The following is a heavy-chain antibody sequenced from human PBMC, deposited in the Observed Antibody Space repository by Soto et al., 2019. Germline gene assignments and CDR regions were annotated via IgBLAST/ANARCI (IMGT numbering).Heavy chain of an antibody. Sequence: SETLSLTCAASGYSISSGYYWGWLRQPPGKWMEWIGSIYHGGSTYYNPSLNSRVTLSIDMTNNHVSLILNAGTSADTAVYYCSRVGPWVPYYYDSSPYTFENCCDPWGQGTLVTVSS. V-gene: IGHV4-38-2*01. CDR1: GYSISSGYY. J-gene: IGHJ5*02. CDR2: IYHGGST. D-gene: IGHD3-22*01. CDR3: SRVGPWVPYYYDSSPYTFENCCDP.